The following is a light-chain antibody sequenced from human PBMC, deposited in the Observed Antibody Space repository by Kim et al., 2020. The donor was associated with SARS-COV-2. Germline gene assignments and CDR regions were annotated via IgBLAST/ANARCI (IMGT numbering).Light chain of an antibody. CDR1: SGSIVSDF. Sequence: GKTVIISCTRSSGSIVSDFVQWFQQRPGSSPTTVIYEDHKRPSGVPDRFSDSVDSSSNSASLTISGLRTDDEADYYCQSYDDNIWVFGGGTKLTVL. CDR3: QSYDDNIWV. CDR2: EDH. V-gene: IGLV6-57*01. J-gene: IGLJ3*02.